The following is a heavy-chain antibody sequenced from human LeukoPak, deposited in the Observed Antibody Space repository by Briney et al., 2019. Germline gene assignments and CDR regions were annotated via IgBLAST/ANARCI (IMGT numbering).Heavy chain of an antibody. J-gene: IGHJ4*02. D-gene: IGHD3-3*01. V-gene: IGHV1-2*02. CDR1: GYTFTGYY. CDR3: ARVPPHDFWSGYYLDY. CDR2: INPNGGGT. Sequence: ASVKVSCKASGYTFTGYYMHWVRQAPGQGLEWMGWINPNGGGTNYAQKFQGRVTMTRDTSISTAYMELSRLRSDDTAVYYCARVPPHDFWSGYYLDYWGQGTLVTVSS.